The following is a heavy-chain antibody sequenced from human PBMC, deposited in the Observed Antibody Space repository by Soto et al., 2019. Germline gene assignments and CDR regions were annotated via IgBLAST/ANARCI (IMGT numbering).Heavy chain of an antibody. V-gene: IGHV1-2*02. CDR1: GYPVTAYY. CDR2: INPATGAA. CDR3: ARGGGVGVAGSAAFDM. Sequence: QLHLVQSGAVVKKPGASVTVSCSASGYPVTAYYMHWVRQAPGRGLEWMGGINPATGAAKYTQTFQGRVHITRDTSTSTGFLELGGLTSEDPAGFYCARGGGVGVAGSAAFDMWGQGTLVTVSS. J-gene: IGHJ3*02. D-gene: IGHD3-3*01.